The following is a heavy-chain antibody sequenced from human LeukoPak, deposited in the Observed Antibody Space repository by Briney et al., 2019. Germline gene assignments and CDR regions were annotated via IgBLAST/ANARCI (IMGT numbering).Heavy chain of an antibody. Sequence: GGSLRLSCAASGFTFSSYGMHWVRQAPGKGLEWVSYISSSGSTIYYADSVKGRFTISRDNAKNSLYLQMNSLRAEDTAVYYCAKDGPSGYETDYWGQGTLVTVSS. D-gene: IGHD5-12*01. V-gene: IGHV3-48*04. CDR1: GFTFSSYG. CDR3: AKDGPSGYETDY. CDR2: ISSSGSTI. J-gene: IGHJ4*02.